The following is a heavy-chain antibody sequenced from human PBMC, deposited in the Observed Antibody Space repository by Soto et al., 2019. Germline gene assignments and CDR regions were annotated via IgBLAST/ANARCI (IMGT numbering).Heavy chain of an antibody. CDR3: AIHRIAAATYFFDY. D-gene: IGHD6-13*01. CDR1: GGSINSYY. V-gene: IGHV4-59*08. Sequence: PSETLSLTCTVSGGSINSYYWSWIRQPPGKGLEWIGYVYYIGSTNYNPSLRSRITISVDTSKNQFSLKLSSVTAADTAVYYCAIHRIAAATYFFDYWGQGSLVTVSS. J-gene: IGHJ4*02. CDR2: VYYIGST.